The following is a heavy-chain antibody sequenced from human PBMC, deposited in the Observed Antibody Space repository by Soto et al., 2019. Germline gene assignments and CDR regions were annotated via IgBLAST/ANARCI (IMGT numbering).Heavy chain of an antibody. CDR3: ARGIYSSSSFFDY. CDR2: ISHTGST. D-gene: IGHD6-6*01. Sequence: ASETLSLTCAVFGESFSGYFCSWIRQPPGKGLEWIGEISHTGSTNYNPSLKSRVTISVDTSENQFSLKLSSVTAADTAVFYCARGIYSSSSFFDYWGQGTLVTVSS. J-gene: IGHJ4*02. CDR1: GESFSGYF. V-gene: IGHV4-34*01.